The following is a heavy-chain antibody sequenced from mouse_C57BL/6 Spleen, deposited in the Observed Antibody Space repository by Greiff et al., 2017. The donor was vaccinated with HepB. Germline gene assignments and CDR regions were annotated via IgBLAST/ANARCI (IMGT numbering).Heavy chain of an antibody. CDR2: IDPSDSYT. CDR1: GYTFTSYW. CDR3: ARDTTVAYYFDY. Sequence: QVQLKQPGAGLVKPGASVKLSCKASGYTFTSYWMQWVKQRPGQGLEWIGEIDPSDSYTNYNQKFKGKATLTVDTSSSTAYMQLSSLTSEDSAVYYCARDTTVAYYFDYWGQGTTLTVSS. D-gene: IGHD1-1*01. J-gene: IGHJ2*01. V-gene: IGHV1-50*01.